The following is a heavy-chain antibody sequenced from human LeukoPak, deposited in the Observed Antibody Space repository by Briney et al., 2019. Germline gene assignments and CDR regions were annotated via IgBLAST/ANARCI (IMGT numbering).Heavy chain of an antibody. D-gene: IGHD1-14*01. CDR3: ARRDYRKRMDY. CDR1: GGSFSGYY. V-gene: IGHV4-34*01. J-gene: IGHJ4*02. Sequence: SETLSLTCAGYGGSFSGYYWSWIRQPPGKGLEWIGEINHSGSTNYNSSLKSRVTISVDTSKNQFSLKLSSVTAADTAVYYCARRDYRKRMDYWGQGTLVTVSS. CDR2: INHSGST.